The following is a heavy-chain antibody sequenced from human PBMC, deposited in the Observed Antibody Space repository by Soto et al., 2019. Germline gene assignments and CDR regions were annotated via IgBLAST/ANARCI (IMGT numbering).Heavy chain of an antibody. CDR3: AHRYGGNYYRWYFDS. Sequence: QITLKESGPTLVKPTQTLTVTCTFSGFSLSTSGAGVGWIRQSPGKAPEWLALISWKDEKRYNPGLKSRLTITKDTSKNQVVLIMSNFDPVDTATYFCAHRYGGNYYRWYFDSWGQGTLVTVSS. CDR1: GFSLSTSGAG. J-gene: IGHJ4*02. CDR2: ISWKDEK. V-gene: IGHV2-5*01. D-gene: IGHD1-26*01.